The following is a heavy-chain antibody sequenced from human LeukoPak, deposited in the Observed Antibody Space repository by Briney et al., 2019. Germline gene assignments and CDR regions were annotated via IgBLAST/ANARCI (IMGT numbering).Heavy chain of an antibody. CDR1: GYTFTSYD. Sequence: ASVKVSCKASGYTFTSYDINWVRQATGQGLEWMGWMNPNSGNTGCAQKFQGRVTITRNTSISTAYMELSSLRSEDTAVYYCARSPSLKRYCSSTSCYYFDYWGQGTLVTVSS. V-gene: IGHV1-8*03. J-gene: IGHJ4*02. D-gene: IGHD2-2*01. CDR3: ARSPSLKRYCSSTSCYYFDY. CDR2: MNPNSGNT.